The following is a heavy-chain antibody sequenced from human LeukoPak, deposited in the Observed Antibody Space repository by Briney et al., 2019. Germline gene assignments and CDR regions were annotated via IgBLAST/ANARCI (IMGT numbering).Heavy chain of an antibody. J-gene: IGHJ6*02. V-gene: IGHV1-8*01. CDR1: GYTFTIYD. CDR2: MSPNSGGT. CDR3: ARGAIFGVTPRGYGMDV. Sequence: ASVKVSCKASGYTFTIYDINWVRQAPGQGLEWVGWMSPNSGGTVYAQKFQGRVTLTRDTSIGTLYMELNSLRSEDTAVYYCARGAIFGVTPRGYGMDVWGQGTTVTVSS. D-gene: IGHD3-3*01.